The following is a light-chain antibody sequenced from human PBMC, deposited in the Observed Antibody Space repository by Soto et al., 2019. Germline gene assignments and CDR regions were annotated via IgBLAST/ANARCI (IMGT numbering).Light chain of an antibody. J-gene: IGLJ1*01. CDR3: SSHAGSSVV. CDR2: EVR. Sequence: QSALTQPASVSGSPGQSITIACTGTNRDVGSYNLVSWYQQRPGEAPKLIISEVRNRPSGISYRFTGSKSGNTASLTISGLQAEDEADYYCSSHAGSSVVFGTGTKLTVL. CDR1: NRDVGSYNL. V-gene: IGLV2-14*01.